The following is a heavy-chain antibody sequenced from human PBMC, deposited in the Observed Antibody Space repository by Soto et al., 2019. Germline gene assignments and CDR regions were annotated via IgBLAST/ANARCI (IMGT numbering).Heavy chain of an antibody. Sequence: SETLSLTCAVSGDSISSGYHWAWIRQPPGKGLEWVASIYHSGTTYYNPSLTSRVTISVDTSKNQFSLKLSSVTAADSAVYYCARHDLAAGTGFDYWGQGTLVTVSS. CDR1: GDSISSGYH. CDR3: ARHDLAAGTGFDY. CDR2: IYHSGTT. D-gene: IGHD6-13*01. J-gene: IGHJ4*02. V-gene: IGHV4-38-2*01.